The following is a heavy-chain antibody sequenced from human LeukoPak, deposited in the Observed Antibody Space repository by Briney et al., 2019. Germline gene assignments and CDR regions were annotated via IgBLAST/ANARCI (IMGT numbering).Heavy chain of an antibody. J-gene: IGHJ4*02. Sequence: ASVKVSCKASGYTFTGYYMHWVRQAPGQGLEWMGWINPNSGGTNYAQKFQGRVTMTRDTSISTAYMELSRLIFDDTAVYYCATVPVASPLWGQGTLVTVSS. CDR3: ATVPVASPL. D-gene: IGHD2-2*01. CDR1: GYTFTGYY. V-gene: IGHV1-2*02. CDR2: INPNSGGT.